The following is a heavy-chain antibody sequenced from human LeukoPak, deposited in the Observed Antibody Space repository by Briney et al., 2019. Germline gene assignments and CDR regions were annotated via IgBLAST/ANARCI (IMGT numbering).Heavy chain of an antibody. CDR3: ARGGGPADY. CDR2: ITPANAKT. CDR1: GYTFTSYD. D-gene: IGHD6-25*01. J-gene: IGHJ4*02. Sequence: GASVKVSCKASGYTFTSYDFYWVRQAPGQGLEWMGWITPANAKTGYAQKFQGRLTITRNTSISTVYMELSTLRSEDTAVYYCARGGGPADYWGQGTLVTVSS. V-gene: IGHV1-8*01.